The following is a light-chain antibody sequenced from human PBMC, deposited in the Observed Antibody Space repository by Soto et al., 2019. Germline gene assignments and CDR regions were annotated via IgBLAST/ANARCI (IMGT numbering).Light chain of an antibody. J-gene: IGKJ4*01. CDR2: DAS. Sequence: EIVMTQSPATLSVSPGERATLSCRPSQSGNSNLAWYRQKPGQAPRLLLYDASTRTTGVPARFGRSGYGREFALYISSLQSEDSGIYYCQQYNFWPPLTFGGGTKVEIK. CDR3: QQYNFWPPLT. V-gene: IGKV3-15*01. CDR1: QSGNSN.